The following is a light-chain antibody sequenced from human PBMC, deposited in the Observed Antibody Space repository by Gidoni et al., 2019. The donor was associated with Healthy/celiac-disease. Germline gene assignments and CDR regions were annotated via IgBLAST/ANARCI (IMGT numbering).Light chain of an antibody. CDR2: DVS. J-gene: IGLJ1*01. CDR3: SSYTSSSLYV. Sequence: QSALTQPPSVPGSPGQSIPISCPGTSSAAGGYNYVSWYQQHPGKAPKLMIYDVSNRPSGVSNRVSGSKSGNTASLTISGLQAEDEADYYCSSYTSSSLYVFGTGTKVTVL. V-gene: IGLV2-14*01. CDR1: SSAAGGYNY.